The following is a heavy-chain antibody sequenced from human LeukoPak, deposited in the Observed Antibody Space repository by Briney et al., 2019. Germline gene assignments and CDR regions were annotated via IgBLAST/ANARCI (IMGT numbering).Heavy chain of an antibody. CDR3: ARRDYYDSSGYYHPSSPDY. CDR1: GYTFTSYG. J-gene: IGHJ4*02. Sequence: ASVKVSCKASGYTFTSYGISWVRQAPGQGLEWMGWISAYNGNTNYEQKLQGRVTMTTDTSTSTAYMELRSLRSDDTAVYYCARRDYYDSSGYYHPSSPDYWGQGTLVTVSS. D-gene: IGHD3-22*01. V-gene: IGHV1-18*01. CDR2: ISAYNGNT.